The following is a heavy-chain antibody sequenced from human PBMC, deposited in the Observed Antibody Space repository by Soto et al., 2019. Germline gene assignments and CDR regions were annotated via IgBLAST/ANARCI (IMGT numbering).Heavy chain of an antibody. CDR2: INGDGSGT. Sequence: PGGSLRLTGEAPVFTVTTYWMHLVRQAPGKGLVWVSRINGDGSGTSYSDSVKGRFTISRDNGKNTLYLQMNSLRAEDTAVYYCAKGYSGYDYGYWGQGTLVTVSS. J-gene: IGHJ4*02. D-gene: IGHD5-12*01. CDR3: AKGYSGYDYGY. CDR1: VFTVTTYW. V-gene: IGHV3-74*01.